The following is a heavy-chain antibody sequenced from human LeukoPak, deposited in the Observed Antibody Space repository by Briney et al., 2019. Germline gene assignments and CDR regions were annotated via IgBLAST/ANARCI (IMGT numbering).Heavy chain of an antibody. CDR2: INPSGGST. Sequence: ASVKVSCKASGYTFTCYYMHWVRQAPGQGLEWMGIINPSGGSTSYAQKFQGRVTMTEDTSTDTAYMELSSLRSEDTAVYYCATSFPGGSSWYSFDYWGQGTLVTVSS. D-gene: IGHD6-13*01. CDR1: GYTFTCYY. CDR3: ATSFPGGSSWYSFDY. V-gene: IGHV1-46*01. J-gene: IGHJ4*02.